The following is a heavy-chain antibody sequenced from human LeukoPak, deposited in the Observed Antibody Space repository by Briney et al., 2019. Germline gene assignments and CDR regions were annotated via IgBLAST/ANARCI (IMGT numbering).Heavy chain of an antibody. CDR2: MNPNSGNT. D-gene: IGHD5-12*01. CDR1: GYTFTSYD. CDR3: ARGRSSGYVNYYYYMDV. Sequence: GASVKVSCKASGYTFTSYDINWVRQATGQGLEWMGWMNPNSGNTGYAQKFQGRVTMTRNTSISTAYMELSSLRSEDTAVYYCARGRSSGYVNYYYYMDVGGKGTTVTVSS. J-gene: IGHJ6*03. V-gene: IGHV1-8*01.